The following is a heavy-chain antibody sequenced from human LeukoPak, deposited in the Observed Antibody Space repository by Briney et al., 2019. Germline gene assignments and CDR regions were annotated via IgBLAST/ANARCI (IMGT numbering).Heavy chain of an antibody. CDR3: ARSTGVFNYYDSRGGAFDI. V-gene: IGHV4-59*01. CDR2: FYYSGNT. D-gene: IGHD3-22*01. J-gene: IGHJ3*02. Sequence: SETLSLTCTVSGGSISSYYWSWIRQPPGKGLEWIRYFYYSGNTNYNPSLKSRVTMSVDTSRSQFSLKLSSVTAADTAVYYCARSTGVFNYYDSRGGAFDIWGQGTMVTVSS. CDR1: GGSISSYY.